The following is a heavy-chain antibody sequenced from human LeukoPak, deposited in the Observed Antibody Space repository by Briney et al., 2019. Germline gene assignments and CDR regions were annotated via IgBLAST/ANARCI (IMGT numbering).Heavy chain of an antibody. V-gene: IGHV3-23*01. CDR3: AKNRDSSAYHYDAFAI. J-gene: IGHJ3*02. D-gene: IGHD3-22*01. Sequence: PGGSLRLSCADSGLTFSSYAMSWVRQAPGKGLEWVSGISGSGVSTSYADSVKGRFTISRDNSKKTLYLQMISLRGEDTAVYYCAKNRDSSAYHYDAFAIWGQGTMVTVSS. CDR2: ISGSGVST. CDR1: GLTFSSYA.